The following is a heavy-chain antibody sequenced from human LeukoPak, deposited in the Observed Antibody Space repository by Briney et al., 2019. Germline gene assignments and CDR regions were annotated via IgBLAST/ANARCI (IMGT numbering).Heavy chain of an antibody. CDR2: INPTSGGT. V-gene: IGHV1-2*02. J-gene: IGHJ5*02. CDR1: GYTFTAYF. Sequence: GASVTVSCKASGYTFTAYFIHWVRQAPGQGPEWMGWINPTSGGTNYAQKFQGRVTMTRDTSITTAYMELSSLKSDDTAVYYCARDPRSIGWFDPWGQGTLVTVS. CDR3: ARDPRSIGWFDP.